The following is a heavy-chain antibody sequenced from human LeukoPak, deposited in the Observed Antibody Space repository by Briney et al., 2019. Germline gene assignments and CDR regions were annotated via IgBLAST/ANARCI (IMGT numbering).Heavy chain of an antibody. J-gene: IGHJ4*02. D-gene: IGHD1-26*01. Sequence: PGRSLRLSCAASGFTFSSYGMHWVRQAPGKGLEWVAVIWYDGSNKYYADSVKGRFTISRDNSKNTLYLQMNSLGAEDTAVYYCARDSDSAAELAYWGQGTLVTVSS. CDR1: GFTFSSYG. CDR2: IWYDGSNK. CDR3: ARDSDSAAELAY. V-gene: IGHV3-33*01.